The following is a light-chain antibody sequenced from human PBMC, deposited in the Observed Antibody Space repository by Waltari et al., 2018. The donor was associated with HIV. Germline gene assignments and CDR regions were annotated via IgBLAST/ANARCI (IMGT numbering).Light chain of an antibody. CDR3: QQSYSSPLT. CDR1: QTISRS. V-gene: IGKV1-39*01. J-gene: IGKJ3*01. Sequence: DIQMTQSPSSLSASVGDRITIVCRASQTISRSLNWYQQKAGKAPTLLIFDASTLQTGVPSRFSGSVSGPEFTPTISNLQPEDFATYYCQQSYSSPLTFGPGTKVDVK. CDR2: DAS.